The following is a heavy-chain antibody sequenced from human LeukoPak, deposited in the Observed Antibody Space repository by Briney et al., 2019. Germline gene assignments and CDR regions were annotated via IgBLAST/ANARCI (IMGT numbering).Heavy chain of an antibody. J-gene: IGHJ4*02. D-gene: IGHD3-16*01. CDR2: IYYIGST. CDR3: ARERVMGAGDYFDY. CDR1: GASISGYY. V-gene: IGHV4-59*01. Sequence: SETLSLTCTVSGASISGYYWSWIRQPPGKGLEWIGYIYYIGSTNYNPSLKSRVTISVDTSKNQFSLKLSSVTAADTAMYYCARERVMGAGDYFDYWGQGTLVTVSS.